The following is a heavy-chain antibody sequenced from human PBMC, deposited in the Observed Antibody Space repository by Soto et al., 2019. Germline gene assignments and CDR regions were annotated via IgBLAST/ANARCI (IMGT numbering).Heavy chain of an antibody. CDR2: ISGSGGST. D-gene: IGHD3-22*01. J-gene: IGHJ4*02. CDR1: GFTFSSYA. Sequence: GGSLRLSCAASGFTFSSYAMSWVRQAPGKGLEWVSAISGSGGSTYYADSVKGRFTISRDNSKNTLYLQMNSLRAEDTAVYYCAKGRLGYDSSGYYLDYWGQGTLVTVSS. CDR3: AKGRLGYDSSGYYLDY. V-gene: IGHV3-23*01.